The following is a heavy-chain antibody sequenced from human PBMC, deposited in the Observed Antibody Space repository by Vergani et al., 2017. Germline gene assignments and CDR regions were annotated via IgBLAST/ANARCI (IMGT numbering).Heavy chain of an antibody. CDR2: IIPILGTA. V-gene: IGHV1-69*01. Sequence: QVQLVQSGAEVKKPGSSVKVSCKASGVTFSSYAISWVRQAPGQGLEWMGGIIPILGTANYAQKFQGRVTITADESTSTAYMELSSLRSEDTALYYCARRLGHLWSGYYTGIEYYMDVWGKGTTVTVSS. CDR1: GVTFSSYA. CDR3: ARRLGHLWSGYYTGIEYYMDV. D-gene: IGHD3-3*02. J-gene: IGHJ6*03.